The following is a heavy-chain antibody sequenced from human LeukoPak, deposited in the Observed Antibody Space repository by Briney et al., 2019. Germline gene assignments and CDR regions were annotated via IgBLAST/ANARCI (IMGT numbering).Heavy chain of an antibody. D-gene: IGHD5-18*01. CDR1: GFSFSNFG. V-gene: IGHV3-23*01. CDR3: ARGKDTGRQYNFDH. J-gene: IGHJ4*02. CDR2: INGRGGST. Sequence: AGGSLRLSCAASGFSFSNFGMGWVRQAPGKGLECVSPINGRGGSTSYADFVKGRFTISRDNSKNTLYLQMNGLRPEDTAVYYCARGKDTGRQYNFDHWGQGILVTVAS.